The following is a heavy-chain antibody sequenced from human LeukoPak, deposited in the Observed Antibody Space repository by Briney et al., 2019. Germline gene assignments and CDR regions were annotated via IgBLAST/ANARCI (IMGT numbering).Heavy chain of an antibody. V-gene: IGHV1-2*02. CDR3: ARDRGVLLWFGELIRGEDDAFDI. CDR1: GYTFTGYY. CDR2: INPNSGGT. Sequence: GASVKVSCKASGYTFTGYYMHWVRQAPGQGLEWMGWINPNSGGTNYAQKFQGRVTMTRDTSISTAYMELSRLRSDDTAVYYCARDRGVLLWFGELIRGEDDAFDIWGQGTMVTVSS. J-gene: IGHJ3*02. D-gene: IGHD3-10*01.